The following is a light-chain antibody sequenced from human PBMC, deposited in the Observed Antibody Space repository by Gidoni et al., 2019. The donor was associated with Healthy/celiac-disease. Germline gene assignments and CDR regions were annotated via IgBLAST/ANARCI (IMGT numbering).Light chain of an antibody. J-gene: IGKJ4*02. CDR1: QGISNY. CDR3: QKYNSARRT. V-gene: IGKV1-27*01. CDR2: AAS. Sequence: DVQLTQYPSSLSASVGDRVTITCRASQGISNYLAWYQQKPGKVPKLLIYAASTLQSGVPARFSGRGSGTDFTLTISSRQPEEVATYYCQKYNSARRTFGGXTKVEIK.